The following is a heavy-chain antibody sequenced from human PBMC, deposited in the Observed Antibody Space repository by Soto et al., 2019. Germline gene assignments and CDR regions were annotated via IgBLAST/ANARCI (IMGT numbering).Heavy chain of an antibody. Sequence: GGSLRLSCAASGFTFSSYAMSWVRQAPGKGLEWVSAISGSGGSTYYADSVKGRFTISRDNSKNTLYLQMNSLRAEDTAVYYCANGWGSMVRGVIIGGWGQGTLVTVSS. CDR2: ISGSGGST. J-gene: IGHJ4*02. CDR3: ANGWGSMVRGVIIGG. CDR1: GFTFSSYA. D-gene: IGHD3-10*01. V-gene: IGHV3-23*01.